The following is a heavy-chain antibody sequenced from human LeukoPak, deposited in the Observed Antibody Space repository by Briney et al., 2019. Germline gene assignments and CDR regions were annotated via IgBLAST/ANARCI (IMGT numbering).Heavy chain of an antibody. Sequence: PSETLSLTCIVSGDSISSYYWNWIRQPPGKGLEWIGYVYYSGSPNYNPSLKSRVTISVDTSKNQLSLKLSSVTAADTAMYYCARDSRYYYDSGGENAFDIWGQGTMVTVSS. D-gene: IGHD3-22*01. CDR3: ARDSRYYYDSGGENAFDI. CDR2: VYYSGSP. J-gene: IGHJ3*02. CDR1: GDSISSYY. V-gene: IGHV4-59*01.